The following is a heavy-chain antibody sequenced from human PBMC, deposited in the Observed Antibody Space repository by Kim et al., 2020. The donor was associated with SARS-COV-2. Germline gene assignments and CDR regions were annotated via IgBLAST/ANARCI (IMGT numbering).Heavy chain of an antibody. CDR3: ARASKGRDYDFWSGYYTIYGMDV. D-gene: IGHD3-3*01. CDR1: GFTFSSYD. J-gene: IGHJ6*02. V-gene: IGHV3-13*04. CDR2: IGTAGDT. Sequence: GGSLRLSCAASGFTFSSYDMHWVRQATGKGLEWVSAIGTAGDTYYPGSVKDRFTISRENDKNSLYLQMNSLRAGDTAVYYCARASKGRDYDFWSGYYTIYGMDVRGQGTTVTVSS.